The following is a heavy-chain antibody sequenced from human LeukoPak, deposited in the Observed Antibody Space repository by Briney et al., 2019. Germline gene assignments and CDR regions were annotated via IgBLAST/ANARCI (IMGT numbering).Heavy chain of an antibody. CDR2: INHSGST. J-gene: IGHJ4*02. D-gene: IGHD6-19*01. Sequence: SETLSLTCTVSGGSISSYYWSWIRQPPGKGLEWIGEINHSGSTNYNPSLKSRVTISVDTSKNQFSLKLSSVTAADTAVYYCARRSLISGWKDWGQGTLVTVSS. V-gene: IGHV4-34*01. CDR3: ARRSLISGWKD. CDR1: GGSISSYY.